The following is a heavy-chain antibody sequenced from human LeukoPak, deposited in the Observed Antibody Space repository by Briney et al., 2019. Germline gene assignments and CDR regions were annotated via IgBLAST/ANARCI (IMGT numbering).Heavy chain of an antibody. CDR1: GGSIGSTTYY. D-gene: IGHD1-26*01. V-gene: IGHV4-31*03. CDR2: IYYSGST. Sequence: SETLSLTCTVSGGSIGSTTYYWSWIRQHPGKGLEWIGYIYYSGSTYYNPSLKSRVTISVDTSKNQFSLRLTSVTAADTAVYYCARDRSPSGTSTGNLDFWGQGTLVTVSS. CDR3: ARDRSPSGTSTGNLDF. J-gene: IGHJ4*02.